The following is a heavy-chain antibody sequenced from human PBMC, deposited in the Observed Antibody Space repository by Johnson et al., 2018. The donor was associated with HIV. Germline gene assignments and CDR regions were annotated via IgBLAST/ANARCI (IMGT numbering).Heavy chain of an antibody. Sequence: QVQLVESGGGLVKPGGSLRLSCAASGFSFSDYYMSWIRQAPGKGLESVSYISSSGSTIYYADSVKARFTISRDNAKKSLYLQMNTLRADDTAVYYCAKHLGSDAFDYWGQGTLVTVSS. J-gene: IGHJ3*01. D-gene: IGHD1-26*01. CDR1: GFSFSDYY. V-gene: IGHV3-11*01. CDR3: AKHLGSDAFDY. CDR2: ISSSGSTI.